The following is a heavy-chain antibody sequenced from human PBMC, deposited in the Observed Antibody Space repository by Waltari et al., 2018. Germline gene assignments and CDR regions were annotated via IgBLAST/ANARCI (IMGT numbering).Heavy chain of an antibody. V-gene: IGHV5-10-1*03. CDR1: VYSFTSYW. CDR2: IDTSDYYT. D-gene: IGHD2-21*02. Sequence: EVQLVQSGAEVKKPGESLRISCKGSVYSFTSYWISWVRQLPGKGLEWMGRIDTSDYYTNYSPSFQGTVTTSADKSISTVYMQWSSLKAADTAMYYCARMPYCGGDCYLDYWGQGTLVTVSS. J-gene: IGHJ4*02. CDR3: ARMPYCGGDCYLDY.